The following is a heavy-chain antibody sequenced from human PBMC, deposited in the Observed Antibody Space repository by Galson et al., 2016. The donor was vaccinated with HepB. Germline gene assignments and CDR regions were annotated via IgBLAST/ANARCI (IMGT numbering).Heavy chain of an antibody. CDR3: GKHGGFDY. D-gene: IGHD3-16*01. CDR2: IYRGGST. CDR1: GFTVSTNY. V-gene: IGHV3-53*01. Sequence: SLRLSCAASGFTVSTNYMSWVRQAPGKGLEWVSVIYRGGSTYYADTVKGRFTISRDNSKNTLYLYMNNLTAGDTAIYYCGKHGGFDYWGQGALVTVSS. J-gene: IGHJ4*02.